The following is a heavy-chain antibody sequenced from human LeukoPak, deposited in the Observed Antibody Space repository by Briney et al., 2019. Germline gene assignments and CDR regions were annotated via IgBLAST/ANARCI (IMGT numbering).Heavy chain of an antibody. Sequence: PSETLSLTCTVSGGSICSSYWSWIRQSPGKGLEWIGYFYDTVSTKYNPSLKRRVTISLDTSKNQVSLTLNSVTAADTAVYYFARHGAFMTMGFSSSSNCYVAGLQTWGEGIMVSVSS. CDR3: ARHGAFMTMGFSSSSNCYVAGLQT. J-gene: IGHJ3*01. V-gene: IGHV4-59*08. D-gene: IGHD2-2*01. CDR1: GGSICSSY. CDR2: FYDTVST.